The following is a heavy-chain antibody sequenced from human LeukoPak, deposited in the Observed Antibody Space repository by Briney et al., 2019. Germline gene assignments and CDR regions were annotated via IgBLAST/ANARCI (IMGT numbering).Heavy chain of an antibody. CDR3: ARGRLRRGYSGYDY. CDR2: IYSIGST. V-gene: IGHV4-59*12. J-gene: IGHJ4*02. D-gene: IGHD5-12*01. CDR1: GVSIRSYS. Sequence: PSETLSLTCTVSGVSIRSYSWSWIRQPPGKGLEYIGYIYSIGSTNYNPSLKSRVTISLDTSKNQFSLKLSSVTAADTAVYYCARGRLRRGYSGYDYWGQGTLVTVSS.